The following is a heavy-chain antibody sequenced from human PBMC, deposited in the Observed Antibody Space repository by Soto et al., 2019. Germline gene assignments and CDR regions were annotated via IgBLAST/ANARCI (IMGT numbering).Heavy chain of an antibody. CDR1: GFTFISYG. Sequence: GGALRVSSAVSGFTFISYGMHLVRQAPWKGMEWVSSISANSDYRYYADSVKGRFTVSRDNAKNSLYLHLNSLRAGDTAVYFCARYLGTMMATIIGSYYFYYWGLGALVTVSS. J-gene: IGHJ4*02. CDR3: ARYLGTMMATIIGSYYFYY. V-gene: IGHV3-21*01. D-gene: IGHD5-12*01. CDR2: ISANSDYR.